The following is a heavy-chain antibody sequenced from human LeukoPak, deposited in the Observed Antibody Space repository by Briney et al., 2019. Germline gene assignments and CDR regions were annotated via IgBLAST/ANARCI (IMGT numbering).Heavy chain of an antibody. D-gene: IGHD2-2*01. CDR1: GYTFTTYG. J-gene: IGHJ5*02. CDR3: ARVLSDCSSTSCYDGIDP. Sequence: ASVKVSCKASGYTFTTYGFSWVRQAPGQGLECMGGSSSYNGGAGYAQKLQGRVTITTDTSTGTTYMALRSLRSDDTAVYYWARVLSDCSSTSCYDGIDPWGQGTLVTVSS. CDR2: SSSYNGGA. V-gene: IGHV1-18*01.